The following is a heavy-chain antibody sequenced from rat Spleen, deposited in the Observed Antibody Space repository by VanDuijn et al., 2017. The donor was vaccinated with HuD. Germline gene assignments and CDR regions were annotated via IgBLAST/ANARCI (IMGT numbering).Heavy chain of an antibody. CDR3: ASPVPYFDY. Sequence: EVQLVESDGGLVQPGRSLKLSCAASGLTFSAYYMAWVRQAPTKGLEWVASISYDGSSTYYRDSVKGRFTISRDNAKSTLYLQMDSLRSEDTATYYCASPVPYFDYWGQGVMVTVSS. CDR1: GLTFSAYY. J-gene: IGHJ2*01. V-gene: IGHV5-29*01. CDR2: ISYDGSST.